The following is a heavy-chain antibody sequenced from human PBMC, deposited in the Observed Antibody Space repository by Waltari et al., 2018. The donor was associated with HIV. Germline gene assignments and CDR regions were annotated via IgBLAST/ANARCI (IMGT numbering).Heavy chain of an antibody. D-gene: IGHD1-26*01. Sequence: RQPPGKGLEWIGEINHSGSTNYNPSLKSRVTISVDTSKNQFSLKLSSVTAADTAVYYCARVLTSGSYSHYDYWGQGTLVTVSS. J-gene: IGHJ4*02. CDR3: ARVLTSGSYSHYDY. V-gene: IGHV4-34*01. CDR2: INHSGST.